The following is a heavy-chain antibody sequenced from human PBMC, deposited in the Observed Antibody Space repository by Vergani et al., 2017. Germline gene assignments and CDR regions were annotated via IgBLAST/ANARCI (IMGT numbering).Heavy chain of an antibody. J-gene: IGHJ6*03. D-gene: IGHD2-2*01. CDR2: IYTSGST. V-gene: IGHV4-4*07. CDR3: ARDAVVVPAAMEYYYYMDV. CDR1: GGSISSYY. Sequence: QVQLQESGPGLVKPSETLSLTCTVSGGSISSYYWSWIRQPAGKGLEWIGRIYTSGSTNYNPSLKSRVTMSVDTSKNQFSLKLSSVTAADTAVYYCARDAVVVPAAMEYYYYMDVWGKGTTVTVSS.